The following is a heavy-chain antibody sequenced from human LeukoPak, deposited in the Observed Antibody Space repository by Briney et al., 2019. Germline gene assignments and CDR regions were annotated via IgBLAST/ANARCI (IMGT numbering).Heavy chain of an antibody. J-gene: IGHJ4*02. V-gene: IGHV5-51*01. CDR2: IYPGDSDT. CDR3: ARRYGYNYDY. D-gene: IGHD5-24*01. Sequence: GESLKISCKASGYSFTSYWIGWVRQMPGKGLEWMGIIYPGDSDTRHSPSFQGQVTISADKSISTDSLQWSSLKASDNAMYYCARRYGYNYDYWGQGTLVTVSS. CDR1: GYSFTSYW.